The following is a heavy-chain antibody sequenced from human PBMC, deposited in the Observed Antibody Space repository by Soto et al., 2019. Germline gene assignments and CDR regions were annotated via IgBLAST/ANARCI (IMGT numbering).Heavy chain of an antibody. Sequence: ASVKVSCKASGYTFTGYYMHWVRQAPGQGIEWMGWINPNSGGTNYAQKFQGWVTMTRDTSISTAYMELSRLRSDDTAVYYCARRSTSCTMDVWGKGTTVPVSS. V-gene: IGHV1-2*04. J-gene: IGHJ6*03. D-gene: IGHD2-2*01. CDR1: GYTFTGYY. CDR3: ARRSTSCTMDV. CDR2: INPNSGGT.